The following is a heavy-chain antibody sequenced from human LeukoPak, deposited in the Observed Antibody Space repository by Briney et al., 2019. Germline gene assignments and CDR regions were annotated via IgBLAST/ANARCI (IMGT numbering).Heavy chain of an antibody. CDR3: ARDRVGSGWPRPYYFEV. D-gene: IGHD6-19*01. CDR2: INPNTGAT. Sequence: ASVKVSCKASGYTLTGYYLHWVRQAPGQGLEWMGWINPNTGATHSAQKFHGRVTMTRDTSISTAYMDLSRLRSDDTAVYYCARDRVGSGWPRPYYFEVWGQGTLVTVSS. CDR1: GYTLTGYY. J-gene: IGHJ4*02. V-gene: IGHV1-2*02.